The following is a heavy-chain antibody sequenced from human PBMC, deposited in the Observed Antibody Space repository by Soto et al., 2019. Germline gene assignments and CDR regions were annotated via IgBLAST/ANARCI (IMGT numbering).Heavy chain of an antibody. Sequence: SETLSITCAVSGYSISSSNWWGWIRQPPGKGLEWIGYIYYSGTTYYNPSLKSRVTMSVDTSKNQFSLKLTSVTAVDTAVYYCARREIQGPIDYWGQGTLVTVSS. CDR3: ARREIQGPIDY. D-gene: IGHD1-26*01. V-gene: IGHV4-28*01. CDR2: IYYSGTT. J-gene: IGHJ4*02. CDR1: GYSISSSNW.